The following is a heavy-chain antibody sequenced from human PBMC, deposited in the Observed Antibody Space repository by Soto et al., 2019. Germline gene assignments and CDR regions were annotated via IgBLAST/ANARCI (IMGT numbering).Heavy chain of an antibody. CDR3: VRHVGMDYGDYGSYFDY. CDR1: GGSISSSSYS. D-gene: IGHD4-17*01. Sequence: PSETLSLTCTVPGGSISSSSYSWGWIRQPPGKGLEWIGSIYYSGSTHYTPSLKSRVTISVDTSKNQFSLKLSSVTAADTAVYYCVRHVGMDYGDYGSYFDYWGQGTLATVSS. V-gene: IGHV4-39*01. CDR2: IYYSGST. J-gene: IGHJ4*02.